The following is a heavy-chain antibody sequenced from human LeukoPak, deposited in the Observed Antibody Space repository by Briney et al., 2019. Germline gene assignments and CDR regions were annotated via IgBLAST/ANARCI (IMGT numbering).Heavy chain of an antibody. Sequence: PGGSLRLSCAASGFTFSSYAMSGVRQAPGKGLEWIGSIHYTGNTYYNPSLKSRVTMSVETSENQFSLRLRSVTAADTAVYYCARGSRYGDYAPYWGQGTLVTVSS. J-gene: IGHJ4*02. V-gene: IGHV4-39*07. CDR3: ARGSRYGDYAPY. D-gene: IGHD4-17*01. CDR2: IHYTGNT. CDR1: GFTFSSYA.